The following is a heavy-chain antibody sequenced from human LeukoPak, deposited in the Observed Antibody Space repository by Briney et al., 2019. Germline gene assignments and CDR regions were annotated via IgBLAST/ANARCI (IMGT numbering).Heavy chain of an antibody. CDR1: GYSITSDR. CDR3: ARSPSRAFYI. V-gene: IGHV5-51*01. J-gene: IGHJ3*02. CDR2: IYPGDSDT. Sequence: GESLKISCKCSGYSITSDRIGLLRQMPGKGLEWMGIIYPGDSDTRYSPPFQGQVTISADKSISTAYLQWSSLKASDTAMYYCARSPSRAFYIWGQGTMVTVSS.